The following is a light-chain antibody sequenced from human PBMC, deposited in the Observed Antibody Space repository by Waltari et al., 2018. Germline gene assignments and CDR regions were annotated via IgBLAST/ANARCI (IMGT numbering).Light chain of an antibody. V-gene: IGKV3-11*01. CDR1: QSVSNM. CDR3: QQRSNWPPT. J-gene: IGKJ1*01. Sequence: EIVLTQSPGTLSLSPGQRATLYCRASQSVSNMLAWHQQKPGQAPRLLIYDTSNRATGIPARFSGSGSGTDFTLTISSLEPEDFAVYYWQQRSNWPPTFGQGTKVEI. CDR2: DTS.